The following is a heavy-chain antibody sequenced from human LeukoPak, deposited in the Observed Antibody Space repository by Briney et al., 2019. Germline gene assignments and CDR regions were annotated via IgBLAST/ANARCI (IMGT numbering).Heavy chain of an antibody. V-gene: IGHV4-4*09. CDR3: ARGIAAAGIHYYYYYYMDV. CDR1: GGSISSYY. Sequence: PSETLSLTCTVSGGSISSYYWSWIRQPPGKGLEWIGYIYTSGSTNYNPSLKSRVTISVDTSKNQFSLKLSSVTAADTAVYYCARGIAAAGIHYYYYYYMDVWGKGTTVTVSS. D-gene: IGHD6-13*01. J-gene: IGHJ6*03. CDR2: IYTSGST.